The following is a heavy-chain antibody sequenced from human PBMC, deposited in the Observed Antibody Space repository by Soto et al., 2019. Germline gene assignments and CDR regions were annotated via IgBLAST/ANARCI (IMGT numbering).Heavy chain of an antibody. CDR3: ARVGHITNYGMAV. CDR1: GCTFTSYP. D-gene: IGHD1-26*01. V-gene: IGHV1-69*01. J-gene: IGHJ6*02. CDR2: IIPFFGTS. Sequence: QVQLVQSGAEVKKPGSSVKVSCEASGCTFTSYPINWVRQAPGQGLEWMGGIIPFFGTSNYAQKFQGRVTITTDDSTTTAYMDLRSLRSEATAVYYCARVGHITNYGMAVWGQGTTVTVSS.